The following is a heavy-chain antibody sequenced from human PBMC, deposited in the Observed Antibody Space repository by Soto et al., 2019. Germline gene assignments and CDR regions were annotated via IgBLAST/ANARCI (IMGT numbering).Heavy chain of an antibody. D-gene: IGHD3-10*01. CDR2: IIPIFGTA. CDR3: AREVPQFALGMDV. Sequence: SVKVSCKASGRPFSSYAISWVRQAPGQGLEWMGGIIPIFGTANYAQKFQGRVTITADKSTSTAYMELSSLRSEDTAVYYCAREVPQFALGMDVWGQGTTVTVSS. CDR1: GRPFSSYA. J-gene: IGHJ6*02. V-gene: IGHV1-69*06.